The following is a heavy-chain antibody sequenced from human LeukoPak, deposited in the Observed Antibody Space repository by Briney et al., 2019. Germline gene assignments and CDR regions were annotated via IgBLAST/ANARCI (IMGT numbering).Heavy chain of an antibody. CDR1: GFTFSDSY. D-gene: IGHD1-1*01. J-gene: IGHJ4*02. CDR3: ARNLPVRNDGWPLFDY. V-gene: IGHV3-11*01. Sequence: GGSLRLSCAASGFTFSDSYMSWIRQSPGKGLEWISYISSGETIYYADSMKGRFTISRDNAKNSLYLHINSLSAEDTAVYYCARNLPVRNDGWPLFDYWGQGTLVTVSS. CDR2: ISSGETI.